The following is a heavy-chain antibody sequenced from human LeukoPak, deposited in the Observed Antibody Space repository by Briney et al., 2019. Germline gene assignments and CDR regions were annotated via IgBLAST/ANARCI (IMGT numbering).Heavy chain of an antibody. J-gene: IGHJ3*02. CDR3: ARGVYYYDSSGYYSI. CDR1: GGTFSSYA. Sequence: GASVKVSCKASGGTFSSYAISWVRQAPGQGLEWMGRIIPILGIANYAQKFQGRVTITADKSTSTAYMELSSLRSEDTAVYYCARGVYYYDSSGYYSIWGQGTMVTVSS. V-gene: IGHV1-69*04. D-gene: IGHD3-22*01. CDR2: IIPILGIA.